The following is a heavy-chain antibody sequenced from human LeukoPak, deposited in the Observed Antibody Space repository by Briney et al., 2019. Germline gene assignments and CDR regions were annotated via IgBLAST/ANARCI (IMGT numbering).Heavy chain of an antibody. CDR1: GGSISSSTYC. CDR2: IYYSGST. V-gene: IGHV4-39*01. Sequence: SETLSLTCTVSGGSISSSTYCWGWIRQPPGKGLEWIGSIYYSGSTYYNPSLKSRVTISVDTSKNQFSLKLSSVTAADTTVYYCARLDSYYYYMDVWGKGTTVTVSS. CDR3: ARLDSYYYYMDV. J-gene: IGHJ6*03.